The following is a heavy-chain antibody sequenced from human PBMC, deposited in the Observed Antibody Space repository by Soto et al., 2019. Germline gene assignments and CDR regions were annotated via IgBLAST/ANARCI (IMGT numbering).Heavy chain of an antibody. V-gene: IGHV3-15*05. CDR2: IKSKVHGETT. Sequence: EVQLVESGGGLVKPGGSLRFSCAASGFNFSNGWMSWVRQAPGKGLEWVGRIKSKVHGETTDYAAHVKGRFTISRDDSKNTLYLQMHSLQTEDTAVYYCSTDEWEWGQGTLVTVSS. CDR3: STDEWE. J-gene: IGHJ4*02. D-gene: IGHD1-26*01. CDR1: GFNFSNGW.